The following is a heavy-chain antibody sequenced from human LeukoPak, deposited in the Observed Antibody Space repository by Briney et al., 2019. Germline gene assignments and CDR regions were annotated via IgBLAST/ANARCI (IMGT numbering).Heavy chain of an antibody. J-gene: IGHJ5*02. CDR2: INSDGSST. D-gene: IGHD3-10*01. Sequence: PGGSLRLSCAASGFTFSSYWMHWVRQAPGKGLVWVSRINSDGSSTSYADSVKGRFTISRDNAKNTLYLQMNSLRAEDTAVYYCARDPINYYGSGRTYWFDPWGQGTLVTVSS. V-gene: IGHV3-74*01. CDR1: GFTFSSYW. CDR3: ARDPINYYGSGRTYWFDP.